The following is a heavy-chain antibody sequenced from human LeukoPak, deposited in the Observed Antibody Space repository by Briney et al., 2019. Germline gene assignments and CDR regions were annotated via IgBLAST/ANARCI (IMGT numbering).Heavy chain of an antibody. V-gene: IGHV4-61*02. D-gene: IGHD2-21*02. CDR3: ARDTALWTFDI. Sequence: PSETLSLTCTVSGDSISSGSYYWPWIRQPAGKGLEWIGRIYTSGSTINNPSLKNTNYNPSLKSRLTMSVDWSKNQFSLKMTSVTAADTAMYYCARDTALWTFDIWGQGTMVTVSS. J-gene: IGHJ3*02. CDR2: IYTSGSTINNPSLKNT. CDR1: GDSISSGSYY.